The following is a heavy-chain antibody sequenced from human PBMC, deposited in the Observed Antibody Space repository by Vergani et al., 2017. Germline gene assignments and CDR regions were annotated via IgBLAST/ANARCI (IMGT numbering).Heavy chain of an antibody. CDR3: ARGASCGGDCYNRFDY. V-gene: IGHV1-46*01. D-gene: IGHD2-21*02. Sequence: QVQLVQSGAEVKKPGASVKVSCKASGYTFTSYYMHWVRQAPGQGLERMGIINPSGGSTSYAQKFQGRVTMTRDTSTSTVYMELSSLRSEDTAVYYCARGASCGGDCYNRFDYWGQGTLVTVSS. CDR2: INPSGGST. CDR1: GYTFTSYY. J-gene: IGHJ4*02.